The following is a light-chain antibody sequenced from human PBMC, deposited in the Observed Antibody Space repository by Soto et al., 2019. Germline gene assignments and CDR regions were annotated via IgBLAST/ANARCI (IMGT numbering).Light chain of an antibody. V-gene: IGLV2-11*01. CDR3: CPYAGSYTMVV. CDR1: SSDVGGYNY. J-gene: IGLJ2*01. Sequence: QSALTQPRSVSGSPGQSVTISCTGTSSDVGGYNYVSWYQQHPGKAPKLMIYDVSKRPSGGPDRFSGSKSGNTSSLTISGLQAEDEADYYCCPYAGSYTMVVFGGGTKLTVL. CDR2: DVS.